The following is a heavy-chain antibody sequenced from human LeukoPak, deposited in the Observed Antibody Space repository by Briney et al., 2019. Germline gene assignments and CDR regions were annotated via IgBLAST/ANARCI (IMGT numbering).Heavy chain of an antibody. J-gene: IGHJ5*02. D-gene: IGHD5-18*01. CDR3: ARVRGYSYGYPWFDP. Sequence: PSQTLSLTCTVSGGSISSGGYCWSWLRQHPGKGLEWIGYIYYSGSTYYNPSLKSRVTISVDTSKNQFSLKLSSVTAADTAVYYCARVRGYSYGYPWFDPWGQGTLVTVSS. V-gene: IGHV4-31*03. CDR1: GGSISSGGYC. CDR2: IYYSGST.